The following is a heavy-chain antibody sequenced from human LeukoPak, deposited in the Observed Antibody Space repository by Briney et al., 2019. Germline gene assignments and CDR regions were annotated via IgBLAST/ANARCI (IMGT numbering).Heavy chain of an antibody. CDR2: VFDSGST. J-gene: IGHJ6*03. CDR1: GASFSTNY. V-gene: IGHV4-59*01. Sequence: SETLSLTCSVSGASFSTNYWSWIRQHPGRGLEWIGYVFDSGSTNYNPSLKSRVTISVDTSTKQFSLRLSSVTAADTAVYYCPRLYQQSKWKYYYYYMDVWGKGTAVTVSS. CDR3: PRLYQQSKWKYYYYYMDV. D-gene: IGHD1-1*01.